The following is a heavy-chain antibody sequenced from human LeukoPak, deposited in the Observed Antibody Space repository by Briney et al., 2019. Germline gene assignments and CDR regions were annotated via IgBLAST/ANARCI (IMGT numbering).Heavy chain of an antibody. CDR2: INPSGGST. CDR3: ARVEYSYGHSLSEY. J-gene: IGHJ4*02. CDR1: GHTFTGYY. Sequence: ASVKVSCKASGHTFTGYYIHWIRQAPGQGLEWMGIINPSGGSTSYAQKFQGRVTMTRDMSTSTVYMELSSLRSEDTAVYYCARVEYSYGHSLSEYWGQGTLVTVSS. D-gene: IGHD5-18*01. V-gene: IGHV1-46*01.